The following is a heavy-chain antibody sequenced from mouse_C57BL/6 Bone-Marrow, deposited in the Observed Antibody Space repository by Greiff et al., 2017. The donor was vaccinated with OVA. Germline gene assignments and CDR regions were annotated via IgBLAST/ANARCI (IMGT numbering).Heavy chain of an antibody. Sequence: VQLQQSGAELVRPGASVKLSCTASGFNFKDDYMHWVKQRPEQGLEWLGWIDPENGDTEYASKFQGKATITADTSSNTAYLQLSSLTSEDTAVYYCATGRVRYYFDYWGQGTTLTVSS. V-gene: IGHV14-4*01. CDR1: GFNFKDDY. D-gene: IGHD5-1*01. J-gene: IGHJ2*01. CDR3: ATGRVRYYFDY. CDR2: IDPENGDT.